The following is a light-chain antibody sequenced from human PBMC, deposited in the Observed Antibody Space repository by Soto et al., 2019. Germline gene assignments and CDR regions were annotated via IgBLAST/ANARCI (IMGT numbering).Light chain of an antibody. CDR1: QGISTY. J-gene: IGKJ1*01. V-gene: IGKV1-39*01. CDR2: AAS. CDR3: QQSYSTTWT. Sequence: DIQMTQSPSSLSASVGDRVTITCRASQGISTYLNWYQQKPGKAPKLLIYAASSLQSGVPSRFSGSESETDFTLTISSXQPEDFANYSCQQSYSTTWTFGQGTKVDTK.